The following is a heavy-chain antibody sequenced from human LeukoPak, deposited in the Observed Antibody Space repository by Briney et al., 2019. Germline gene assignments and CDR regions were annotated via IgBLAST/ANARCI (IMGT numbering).Heavy chain of an antibody. CDR1: GYSFTTYD. CDR2: ISGSNGKT. J-gene: IGHJ4*02. V-gene: IGHV1-18*01. CDR3: ARAGATLTSDFDN. D-gene: IGHD4-17*01. Sequence: ASVKVSCKTSGYSFTTYDVSWVRQAPGQGLQWMGWISGSNGKTNYLQSFQGRLTLTTDTSTSTAYMELRSLRSDDTAIYYCARAGATLTSDFDNWGQGALVIVSS.